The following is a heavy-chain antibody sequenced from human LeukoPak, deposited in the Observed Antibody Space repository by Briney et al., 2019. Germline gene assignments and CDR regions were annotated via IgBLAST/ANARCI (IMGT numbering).Heavy chain of an antibody. V-gene: IGHV5-51*01. J-gene: IGHJ4*02. Sequence: GESLKISCKGSGYSFATYWIGWVRQMPGKGLEWMGIIYPGDSDARYSPSFEGQVTISADKSVSTAYLQWSSLKASDTTMYYCARLGPDNSGHHWFYFDYWGQGTLVTVSS. CDR2: IYPGDSDA. D-gene: IGHD3-22*01. CDR3: ARLGPDNSGHHWFYFDY. CDR1: GYSFATYW.